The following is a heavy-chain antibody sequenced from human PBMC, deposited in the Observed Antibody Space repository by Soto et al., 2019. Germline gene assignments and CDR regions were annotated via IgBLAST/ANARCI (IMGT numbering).Heavy chain of an antibody. CDR1: GGSVSVYY. D-gene: IGHD1-26*01. J-gene: IGHJ4*02. CDR2: IYASGSP. CDR3: ARGVGSSPPQY. V-gene: IGHV4-59*02. Sequence: PSETLSFTCTISGGSVSVYYWSWIRQSTGQGLEWIGYIYASGSPYYNPSLRSRVTISADTSKNQTSLKLTSPTAADTAVYYCARGVGSSPPQYWGRGTLVTVSS.